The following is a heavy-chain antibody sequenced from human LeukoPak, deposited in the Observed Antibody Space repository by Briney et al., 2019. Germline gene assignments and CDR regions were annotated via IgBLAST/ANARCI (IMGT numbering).Heavy chain of an antibody. V-gene: IGHV3-74*01. D-gene: IGHD5-18*01. CDR2: INSDGSST. J-gene: IGHJ4*02. Sequence: GGSLRLSCAASGFNFSSYWMHWVRQAPGKGLVWVSRINSDGSSTSYADSVKGRFTISRDNAKNTLYLQMNSLRAEDTAVYYCARGKWLQYYFDYWGQGTLVTVSS. CDR1: GFNFSSYW. CDR3: ARGKWLQYYFDY.